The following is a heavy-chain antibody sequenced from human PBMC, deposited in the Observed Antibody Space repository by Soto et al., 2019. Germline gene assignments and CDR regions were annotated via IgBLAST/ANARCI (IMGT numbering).Heavy chain of an antibody. CDR1: GGSFSGSY. D-gene: IGHD4-17*01. J-gene: IGHJ4*02. CDR2: INYTGTT. CDR3: ATYGANRHY. Sequence: PSETLSLTCAVYGGSFSGSYWSWIRQPPGKGLEWIGEINYTGTTNYNPSLESRVAISVDTSRNQFSLRLSSVTAADTAIYYCATYGANRHYCGQGTLVTVST. V-gene: IGHV4-34*01.